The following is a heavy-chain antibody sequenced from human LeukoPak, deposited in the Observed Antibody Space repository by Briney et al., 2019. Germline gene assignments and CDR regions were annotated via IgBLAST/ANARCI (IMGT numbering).Heavy chain of an antibody. CDR3: AKVDIEVVVAATSMDV. CDR1: GFTFSNYS. V-gene: IGHV3-21*01. Sequence: PGGSLRLSCAASGFTFSNYSMNWVRQAPGKGLEWVSSISRSSTYIYYADSVKGRFTISRDNARNSLYLQMNSLRAEDTAVYFCAKVDIEVVVAATSMDVWGQGTTVTVSS. CDR2: ISRSSTYI. J-gene: IGHJ6*02. D-gene: IGHD2-15*01.